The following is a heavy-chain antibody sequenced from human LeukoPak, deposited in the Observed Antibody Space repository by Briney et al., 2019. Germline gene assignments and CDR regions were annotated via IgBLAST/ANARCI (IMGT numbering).Heavy chain of an antibody. J-gene: IGHJ4*02. CDR1: GFTFSSYA. D-gene: IGHD5-24*01. V-gene: IGHV3-30*14. CDR3: ARERWLHEGLDY. Sequence: PGRSLRLSCAASGFTFSSYAMHWVRQAPGKGLEWVAVISYDGSNKYYADSVKGRFTISRDNSKNTLYLQMNSLRAEDTAVYYCARERWLHEGLDYWGQGTLVTVSS. CDR2: ISYDGSNK.